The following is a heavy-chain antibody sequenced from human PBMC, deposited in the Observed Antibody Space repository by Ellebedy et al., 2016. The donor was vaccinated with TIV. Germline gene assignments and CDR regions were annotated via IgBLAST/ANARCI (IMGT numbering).Heavy chain of an antibody. CDR2: IRYDGSNK. D-gene: IGHD3-10*01. CDR3: AGLWFGDSPRDNSDY. CDR1: GFTFSAYG. Sequence: GESLKISCAASGFTFSAYGMHWVRQAPGKGLERVTYIRYDGSNKYYADSVKGRFTISRDNSKNTLFLEMNRLRAEDTAIYYCAGLWFGDSPRDNSDYWGRGTLVTVSS. V-gene: IGHV3-30*02. J-gene: IGHJ4*02.